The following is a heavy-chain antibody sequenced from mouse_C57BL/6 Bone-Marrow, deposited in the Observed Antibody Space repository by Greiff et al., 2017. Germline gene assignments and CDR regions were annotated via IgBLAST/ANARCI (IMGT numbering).Heavy chain of an antibody. CDR2: IHPNSGST. CDR1: GYTFTSYW. V-gene: IGHV1-64*01. D-gene: IGHD1-1*01. J-gene: IGHJ2*01. Sequence: QVQLKQPGAELVKPGASVKLSCKASGYTFTSYWMHWVKQRPGQGLEWIGMIHPNSGSTNYNEKFKSKATLTVDKSSSTAYMQLSSLTSEDSAVYYCARPHYYGSSYRYFDYWGQGTTLTVSS. CDR3: ARPHYYGSSYRYFDY.